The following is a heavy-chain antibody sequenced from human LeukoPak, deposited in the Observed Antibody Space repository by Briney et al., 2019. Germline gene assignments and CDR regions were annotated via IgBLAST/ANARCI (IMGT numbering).Heavy chain of an antibody. CDR3: ARDVEMPTVDY. D-gene: IGHD5-24*01. V-gene: IGHV1-69*04. J-gene: IGHJ4*02. Sequence: ASVKVSCKASGGTSSSYAISWVRQAPGQGLEWMGRIIPIFGIANYAQKFQGRVTITADKSTSTAYMELSSLRSEDTAVYYCARDVEMPTVDYWGQGTLVTVSS. CDR2: IIPIFGIA. CDR1: GGTSSSYA.